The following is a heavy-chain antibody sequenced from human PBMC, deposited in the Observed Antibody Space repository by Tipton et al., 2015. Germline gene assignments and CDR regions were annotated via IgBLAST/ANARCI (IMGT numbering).Heavy chain of an antibody. J-gene: IGHJ3*01. CDR3: ARDVNGGYYDV. Sequence: SLRLSCAASGFTFSRYWMSWVRQTPGKGLEWVGQIKNDGSNKYYLDSMESRFSISRDNAKNSLYLQMNTLRAEDTGVYYCARDVNGGYYDVWGQGTTVTVSP. D-gene: IGHD3-10*01. CDR2: IKNDGSNK. V-gene: IGHV3-7*01. CDR1: GFTFSRYW.